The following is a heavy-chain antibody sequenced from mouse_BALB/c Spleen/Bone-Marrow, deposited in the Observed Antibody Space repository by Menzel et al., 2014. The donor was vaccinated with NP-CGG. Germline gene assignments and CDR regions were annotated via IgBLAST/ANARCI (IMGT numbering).Heavy chain of an antibody. Sequence: VQLQQSGPELAKPGALVKISCKASGYTFTSYDINWVKQRPGQGLEWIGRIYPGDGSTKYNEKFKGKATLTADKSSSTAYMQVSSLTSENSAVYFCAMTARGGFAYWGQGTLVTVSA. CDR2: IYPGDGST. CDR3: AMTARGGFAY. V-gene: IGHV1S56*01. D-gene: IGHD3-2*01. CDR1: GYTFTSYD. J-gene: IGHJ3*01.